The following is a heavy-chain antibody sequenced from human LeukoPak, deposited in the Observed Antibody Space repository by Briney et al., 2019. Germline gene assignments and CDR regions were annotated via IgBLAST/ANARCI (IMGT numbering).Heavy chain of an antibody. Sequence: SETLSLTGAGYGGSFSGYYWRWIRQPPGKGREGIGEINDSGSTNYNPSLKRRVTISVDTSKNQISLKLTSVPAADTAVYYCARGPYSSSWYYYYYYMDVWGKGTTVTVSS. V-gene: IGHV4-34*01. J-gene: IGHJ6*03. CDR1: GGSFSGYY. CDR3: ARGPYSSSWYYYYYYMDV. D-gene: IGHD6-13*01. CDR2: INDSGST.